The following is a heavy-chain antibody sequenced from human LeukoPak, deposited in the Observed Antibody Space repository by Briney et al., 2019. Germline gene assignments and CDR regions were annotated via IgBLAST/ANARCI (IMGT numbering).Heavy chain of an antibody. Sequence: GGSLRLSCAASGFTFSRSAMHWVRQAPGKGLEFVSAISSNGGSTFYANSVKGRFTISRDNSKNTLYLQMGSLRAEDMAVYYCGTARYDDYYYGMDVWGQGTTVTVSS. CDR1: GFTFSRSA. J-gene: IGHJ6*02. V-gene: IGHV3-64*01. CDR3: GTARYDDYYYGMDV. CDR2: ISSNGGST. D-gene: IGHD2-21*02.